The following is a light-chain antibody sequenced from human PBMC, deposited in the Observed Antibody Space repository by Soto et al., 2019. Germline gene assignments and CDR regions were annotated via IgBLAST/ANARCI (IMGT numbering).Light chain of an antibody. CDR2: AAS. CDR3: QQSYSSLYT. Sequence: DLQMTQSPSSLSASVGDRVTITCRASQSISSHLNWYQQKPGNAPKVLISAASSLQSGVPSRFSGSGSGTDFTLTISSLQPEDYATYYCQQSYSSLYTFGQGTKLEIK. V-gene: IGKV1-39*01. J-gene: IGKJ2*01. CDR1: QSISSH.